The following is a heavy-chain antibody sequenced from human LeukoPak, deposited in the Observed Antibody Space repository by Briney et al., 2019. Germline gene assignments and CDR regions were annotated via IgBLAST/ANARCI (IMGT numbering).Heavy chain of an antibody. CDR1: GFTFRTYR. J-gene: IGHJ4*02. V-gene: IGHV3-48*01. Sequence: TGGSLRLSCEASGFTFRTYRMNWVCQAPGKGLEWVSYISPGSNTIYYADSEKGRFTIYRDNDKNSLYLQINSLRGEDTAVYYCARGVDYWGQGTLVTVSS. CDR3: ARGVDY. CDR2: ISPGSNTI.